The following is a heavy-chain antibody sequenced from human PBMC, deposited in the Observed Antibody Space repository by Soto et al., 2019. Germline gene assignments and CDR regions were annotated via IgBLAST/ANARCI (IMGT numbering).Heavy chain of an antibody. J-gene: IGHJ3*02. CDR3: ARDQKISEIAAAGPTYSDAFDI. CDR1: GFTFSSYG. V-gene: IGHV3-33*01. D-gene: IGHD6-13*01. Sequence: QVQLVESGGGVVQPGRSLRLSCAASGFTFSSYGMHWVRQAPGKGLEWVAVIWYDGSNKYYADSVKGRFTISRDNSKNTLYLQMNSLRAEDTAVYYCARDQKISEIAAAGPTYSDAFDIWGQGTMVTVSS. CDR2: IWYDGSNK.